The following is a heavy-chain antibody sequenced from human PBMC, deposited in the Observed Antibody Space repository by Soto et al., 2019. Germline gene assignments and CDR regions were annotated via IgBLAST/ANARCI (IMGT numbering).Heavy chain of an antibody. V-gene: IGHV3-43*01. CDR2: ISWDGGST. Sequence: GGSLRLSCAASGFTFDDYTMHWVRQAPGKGLEWVSLISWDGGSTYYADSVKGRFTISRDNSKNSLYLQMNSLRTEDTALYYCGKDHGRFGELWFGMDVWGQGTTVTVSS. D-gene: IGHD3-10*01. CDR3: GKDHGRFGELWFGMDV. J-gene: IGHJ6*02. CDR1: GFTFDDYT.